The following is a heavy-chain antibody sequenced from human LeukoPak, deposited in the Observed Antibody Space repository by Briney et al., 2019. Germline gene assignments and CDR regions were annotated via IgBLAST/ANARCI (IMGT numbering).Heavy chain of an antibody. CDR3: AKGSGYDTDFDY. J-gene: IGHJ4*02. Sequence: GGSLRLSCAASGFTFSTYAMSWVRQAPGKGLEWVSGISGSGDNTYYADSVKGRFTISRDNSKNTLYLQMNSLRAEDTAVYYCAKGSGYDTDFDYWGQGTLVSVSS. CDR1: GFTFSTYA. D-gene: IGHD5-12*01. V-gene: IGHV3-23*01. CDR2: ISGSGDNT.